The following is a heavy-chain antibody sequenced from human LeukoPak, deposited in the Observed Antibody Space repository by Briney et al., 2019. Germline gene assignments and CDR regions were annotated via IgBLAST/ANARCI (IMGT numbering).Heavy chain of an antibody. D-gene: IGHD4-17*01. Sequence: NAGGSLRLSCAASGFIFSSYSMNWVRQAPGKGLEWVSSISSSSSYIYYADSVKGRFTISRDNAKNSLYLQMNSLRAEDTAVYYCARGYTVTTPYFDYWGQGTLVTVSS. J-gene: IGHJ4*02. CDR1: GFIFSSYS. CDR3: ARGYTVTTPYFDY. CDR2: ISSSSSYI. V-gene: IGHV3-21*01.